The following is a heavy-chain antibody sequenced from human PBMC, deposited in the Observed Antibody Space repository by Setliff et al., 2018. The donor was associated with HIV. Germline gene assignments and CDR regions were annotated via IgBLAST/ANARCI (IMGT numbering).Heavy chain of an antibody. CDR1: GGSISTSNYY. V-gene: IGHV4-39*01. CDR2: IYYSGST. CDR3: ARGWGHDGFDF. D-gene: IGHD6-19*01. Sequence: KSSETLSLTCILSGGSISTSNYYGGWIRQPPGKGLEWIGSIYYSGSTYYTPSLKSRVTISVDTSMHQFSLKLSSVTAADTAVYYCARGWGHDGFDFWGQGTMVTVSS. J-gene: IGHJ3*01.